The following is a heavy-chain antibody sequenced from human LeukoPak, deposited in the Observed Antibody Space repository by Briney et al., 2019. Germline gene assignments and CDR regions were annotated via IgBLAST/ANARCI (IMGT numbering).Heavy chain of an antibody. D-gene: IGHD3-10*01. CDR1: GSSISSGGYY. J-gene: IGHJ5*02. CDR2: IYYSRST. CDR3: ANYGSGSYRFDP. Sequence: SETLSLACTVSGSSISSGGYYWSWIRQHPGKGLEWIGYIYYSRSTYYNPSLKSRVTISVDTSKNQFSLKLSSVTAADTAVYYCANYGSGSYRFDPWGQGTLVTVSS. V-gene: IGHV4-31*03.